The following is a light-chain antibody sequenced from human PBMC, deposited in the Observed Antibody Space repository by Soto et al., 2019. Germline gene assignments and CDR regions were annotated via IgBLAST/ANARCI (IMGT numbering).Light chain of an antibody. CDR1: SSDIGGYNY. J-gene: IGLJ2*01. CDR2: GVS. Sequence: QSALTQPASVSGSPGQSITISCTGTSSDIGGYNYVSWYQQYPGKAPKLMIFGVSDRPSGVSNRFSGSKSGTTASLTISGLQAEDEADYYCSSYKNSSTVVVFGGGTKVTVL. V-gene: IGLV2-14*01. CDR3: SSYKNSSTVVV.